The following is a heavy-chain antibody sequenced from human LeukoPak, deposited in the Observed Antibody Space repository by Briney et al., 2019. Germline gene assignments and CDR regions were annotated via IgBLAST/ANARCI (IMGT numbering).Heavy chain of an antibody. CDR2: INHSGST. D-gene: IGHD3-10*01. J-gene: IGHJ5*02. CDR1: GYSIGSGYY. V-gene: IGHV4-38-2*02. Sequence: SETLSLTCTVSGYSIGSGYYWGWIRQPPGKGLEWIGSINHSGSTNYNPSLKSRVTISVDTSKNQFSLKLSSVTAADTAVYYCARGLYVMVRGWFFWFDPWGQGTLVTVSS. CDR3: ARGLYVMVRGWFFWFDP.